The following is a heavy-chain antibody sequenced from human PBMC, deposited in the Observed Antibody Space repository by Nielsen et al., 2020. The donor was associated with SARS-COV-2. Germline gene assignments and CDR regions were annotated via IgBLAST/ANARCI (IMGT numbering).Heavy chain of an antibody. CDR1: GFIFSNYR. CDR3: ARLWDDGYYFDTGPYDY. Sequence: GGSLRLSCAASGFIFSNYRMHWVRQAPGKGLVWVSHINPDESKTTYADSVKGRFTISRDNAKNTLYLQMNGLRAEDTAVYYCARLWDDGYYFDTGPYDYWGQGSPVTVSS. V-gene: IGHV3-74*03. CDR2: INPDESKT. J-gene: IGHJ4*02. D-gene: IGHD2/OR15-2a*01.